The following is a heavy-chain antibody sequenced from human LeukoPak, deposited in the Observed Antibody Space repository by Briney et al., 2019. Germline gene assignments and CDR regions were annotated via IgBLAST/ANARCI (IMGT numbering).Heavy chain of an antibody. CDR3: AIGGWLRLIWFDP. Sequence: GASVKVSCKASGGTFSSYAISWVRQAPGQGLEWMGGSIPIFGTANYAQKFQGSVTITADESTSTAYMELSRLRSEDTAVYYCAIGGWLRLIWFDPWGQGTLVTVSS. CDR2: SIPIFGTA. CDR1: GGTFSSYA. D-gene: IGHD5-12*01. V-gene: IGHV1-69*13. J-gene: IGHJ5*02.